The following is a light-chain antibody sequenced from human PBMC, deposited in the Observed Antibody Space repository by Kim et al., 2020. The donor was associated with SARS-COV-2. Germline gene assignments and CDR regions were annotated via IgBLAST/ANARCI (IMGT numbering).Light chain of an antibody. J-gene: IGLJ2*01. CDR3: SSYTTTFL. CDR1: SSDFDSYNY. CDR2: AVS. Sequence: PVQSITISCAGTSSDFDSYNYVSWYQQHPGKAPKVIIYAVSQRPSGISGRFSGSKSGNTASLTISGLQAEDEAVYYCSSYTTTFLFGGGTQLTVL. V-gene: IGLV2-14*03.